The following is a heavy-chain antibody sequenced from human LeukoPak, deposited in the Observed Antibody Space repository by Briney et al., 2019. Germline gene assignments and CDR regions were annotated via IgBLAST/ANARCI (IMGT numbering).Heavy chain of an antibody. J-gene: IGHJ4*02. Sequence: PGGSLRLSCAASGFTFSSYAMSWVRQAPGKGLEWVSAISGSGGSTYYADSVKGRFTISRDNSKNTLYLQMNSLRAEDTAVYYCAKLTYYCDSSGPFDYWGQGTLVTVSS. CDR3: AKLTYYCDSSGPFDY. D-gene: IGHD3-22*01. CDR2: ISGSGGST. CDR1: GFTFSSYA. V-gene: IGHV3-23*01.